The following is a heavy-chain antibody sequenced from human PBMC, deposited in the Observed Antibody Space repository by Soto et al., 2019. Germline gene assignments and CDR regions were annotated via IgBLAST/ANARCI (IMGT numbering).Heavy chain of an antibody. V-gene: IGHV1-69*02. Sequence: SVKVSCKASGGTFSSYTISWVRQAPGQGLEWMGRIIPILGIANYAQKFQGRVTITVDRSTSTAYMELSSLRSEDTAVYYCGRNYGGDYYDSSGYYPDFDYRGQGTLVTVSS. D-gene: IGHD3-22*01. CDR2: IIPILGIA. CDR3: GRNYGGDYYDSSGYYPDFDY. J-gene: IGHJ4*02. CDR1: GGTFSSYT.